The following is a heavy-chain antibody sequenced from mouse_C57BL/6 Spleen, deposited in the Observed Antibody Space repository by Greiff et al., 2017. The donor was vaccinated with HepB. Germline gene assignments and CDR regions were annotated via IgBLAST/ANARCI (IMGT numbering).Heavy chain of an antibody. CDR3: ARDGYYPAWFAY. CDR2: ISDGGSYT. J-gene: IGHJ3*01. D-gene: IGHD2-3*01. CDR1: GFTFSSYA. V-gene: IGHV5-4*01. Sequence: DVMLVESGGGLVKPGGSLKLSCAASGFTFSSYAMSWVRQTPAKRLEWVATISDGGSYTYYPDNVKGRFTISRDNAKNNLYLQMSHLKSEDTAMYYCARDGYYPAWFAYWGQGTLVTVSA.